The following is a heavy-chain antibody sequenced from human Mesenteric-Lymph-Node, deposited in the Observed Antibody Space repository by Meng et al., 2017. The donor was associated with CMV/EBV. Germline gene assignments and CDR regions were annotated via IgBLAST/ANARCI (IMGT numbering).Heavy chain of an antibody. CDR2: IYYSGST. D-gene: IGHD1-1*01. Sequence: SETLSLTCTVSGGSVSSGSYYWGWIRQPPGKGLEWIGSIYYSGSTYYNPSLKSRVTISVDTSKNQFSLKLSSVTAADTAVYYCARGRTRGGYKRQGMDVWDQGITVTVSS. CDR1: GGSVSSGSYY. V-gene: IGHV4-39*07. CDR3: ARGRTRGGYKRQGMDV. J-gene: IGHJ6*02.